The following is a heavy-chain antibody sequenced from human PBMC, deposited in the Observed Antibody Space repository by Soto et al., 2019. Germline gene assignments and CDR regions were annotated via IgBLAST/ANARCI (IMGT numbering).Heavy chain of an antibody. J-gene: IGHJ5*02. D-gene: IGHD2-21*02. CDR1: GFTFTSYS. Sequence: GGSLRLSCATSGFTFTSYSMHWVRQAPGKGLEWVAVMSYDGVRTDYADAVKGRFTISRDTSKNTLSLQMNNLRPDDKAMYYCARDRPEGDHKWFDPCGQGTLVTVSS. V-gene: IGHV3-30*04. CDR3: ARDRPEGDHKWFDP. CDR2: MSYDGVRT.